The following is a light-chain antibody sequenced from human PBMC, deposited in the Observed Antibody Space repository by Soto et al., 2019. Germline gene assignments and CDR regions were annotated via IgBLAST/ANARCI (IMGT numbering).Light chain of an antibody. V-gene: IGKV3-20*01. J-gene: IGKJ1*01. CDR3: QQYGSSGT. CDR1: QSVNNN. Sequence: EVVLTQSPGTLSVSPGERATFSCRASQSVNNNLAWYHLKPGQAPRLLIYGASNRATGIPDRFSGSGSGTDFTLTIIRLEPEDFAVYYCQQYGSSGTFGQGTKVDIK. CDR2: GAS.